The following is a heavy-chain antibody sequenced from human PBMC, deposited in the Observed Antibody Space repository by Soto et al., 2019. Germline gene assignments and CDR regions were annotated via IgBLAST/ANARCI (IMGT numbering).Heavy chain of an antibody. CDR1: GASLSSGEHY. CDR3: ASPSLDFYMCS. Sequence: SETLSLTCSVSGASLSSGEHYWNWIRQPPGKGLEWIGYIYFDGNAYYHPSLKSRVTISMDMSKNQFSLRMTSVTAADTAVYYCASPSLDFYMCSWGHGTLVTVSP. D-gene: IGHD2-21*02. CDR2: IYFDGNA. J-gene: IGHJ5*01. V-gene: IGHV4-30-4*01.